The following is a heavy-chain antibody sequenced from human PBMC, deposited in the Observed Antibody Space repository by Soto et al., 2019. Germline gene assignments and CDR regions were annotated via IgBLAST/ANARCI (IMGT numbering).Heavy chain of an antibody. CDR1: LFPFSTYG. D-gene: IGHD2-15*01. CDR3: ARDNEGYCSGGSCYSTYFDY. V-gene: IGHV3-33*01. J-gene: IGHJ4*02. Sequence: GQSLRPSSVTSLFPFSTYGIHWVRLAPGKWLVWLAVIWYVGSNKSYADSVKGRFTISRDNSKNTLYLQMNSLRAEDTAVYYCARDNEGYCSGGSCYSTYFDYWGQGTLVTVSS. CDR2: IWYVGSNK.